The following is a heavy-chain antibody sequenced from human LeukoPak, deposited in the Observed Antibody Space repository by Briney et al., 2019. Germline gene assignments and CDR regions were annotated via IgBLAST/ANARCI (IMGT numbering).Heavy chain of an antibody. J-gene: IGHJ4*02. D-gene: IGHD5-18*01. CDR2: ISSSSSTI. V-gene: IGHV3-48*02. Sequence: PGGSLTLSCVSSGFPFRSYSMNWVRQATGKGLEWVSYISSSSSTIYYADSVKGRFIISRDNAKNSLYLQMNSLRDEDTAVYYCARYVGYGDYWGQGTLVTVSS. CDR3: ARYVGYGDY. CDR1: GFPFRSYS.